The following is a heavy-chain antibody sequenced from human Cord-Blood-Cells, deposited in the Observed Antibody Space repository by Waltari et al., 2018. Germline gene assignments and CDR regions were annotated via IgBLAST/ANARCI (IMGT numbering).Heavy chain of an antibody. CDR3: ARGRYYDFWSGYNNWFDP. J-gene: IGHJ5*02. D-gene: IGHD3-3*01. CDR2: INHSGST. CDR1: GGSFSGYY. Sequence: QVQLQQWGAGLLKPSETLSLTCAVYGGSFSGYYWSWIRQPPGTGLEWIGEINHSGSTNYNPSLKSRVTISVDTSKNQFSLKLSSVTAADTAVYYCARGRYYDFWSGYNNWFDPWGQGTLVTVSS. V-gene: IGHV4-34*01.